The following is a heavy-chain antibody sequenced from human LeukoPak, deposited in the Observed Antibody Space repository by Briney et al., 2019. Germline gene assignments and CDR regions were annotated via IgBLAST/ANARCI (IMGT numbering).Heavy chain of an antibody. CDR1: GFTFSSYG. D-gene: IGHD6-13*01. CDR3: AKVGYSSSWDFDY. J-gene: IGHJ4*02. V-gene: IGHV3-30*18. CDR2: ISYDGSKK. Sequence: GGSLRLSCAASGFTFSSYGMHWVRQAPGKGLEWVAVISYDGSKKYYADSVKGRFTISRDNSKNTLYLQMNSLRAEDTAVYYCAKVGYSSSWDFDYWGQGTLVTVSS.